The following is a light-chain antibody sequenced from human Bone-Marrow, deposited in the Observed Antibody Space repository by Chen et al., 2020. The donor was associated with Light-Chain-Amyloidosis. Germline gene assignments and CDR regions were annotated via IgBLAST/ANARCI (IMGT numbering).Light chain of an antibody. CDR1: NIGSTS. J-gene: IGLJ3*02. V-gene: IGLV3-21*02. Sequence: SYVLTQPSSVSVAPGQTATFACGGNNIGSTSVHWYQQTPGQAPLLVVYDDSDRPSGIPERLSGSNSGNTATLTIRRGEAGDEAAYYCQVWDRTRDPPVFGGGTKLTVI. CDR3: QVWDRTRDPPV. CDR2: DDS.